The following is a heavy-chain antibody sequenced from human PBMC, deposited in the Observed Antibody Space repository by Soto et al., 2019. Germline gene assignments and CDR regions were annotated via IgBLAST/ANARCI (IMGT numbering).Heavy chain of an antibody. D-gene: IGHD3-10*01. CDR2: ISASGGST. J-gene: IGHJ4*02. CDR3: AKDSSYTGYFDY. V-gene: IGHV3-23*01. Sequence: GGSLRLSCAASGFTFSSYAMSWVRQAPGKGLEWFSSISASGGSTYYADSVKGRFTISRDNPKNTLYLQMYSLGAEDTAVYYCAKDSSYTGYFDYCGQGTLVTVSS. CDR1: GFTFSSYA.